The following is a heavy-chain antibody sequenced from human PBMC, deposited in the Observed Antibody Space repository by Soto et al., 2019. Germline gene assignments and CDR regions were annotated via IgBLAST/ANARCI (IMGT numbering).Heavy chain of an antibody. CDR3: ARGRDIVVVVAARRSFSYYFDY. CDR2: INHSGST. J-gene: IGHJ4*02. D-gene: IGHD2-15*01. CDR1: GGSFRGYY. V-gene: IGHV4-34*01. Sequence: SETLSLTCAVYGGSFRGYYWSWIRQPPGKGLEWIGEINHSGSTNYNPSLKSRVTISVDTSKNQFSLKLSSVTAADTAVYYCARGRDIVVVVAARRSFSYYFDYWGQGTLVTVSS.